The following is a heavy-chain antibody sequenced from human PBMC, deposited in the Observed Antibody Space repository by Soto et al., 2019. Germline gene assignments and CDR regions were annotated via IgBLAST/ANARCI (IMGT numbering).Heavy chain of an antibody. Sequence: SETLSLTCTVSGGSIRSGDYYLSWIRQPPGKGLESIGYIDYSGTTFYNPSLKSRVTVSEDRSNNKLSLRLTSVTAADTAVYYCARGGLGSGYLGAYYYYYGMDVWGQGTTVTVSS. CDR3: ARGGLGSGYLGAYYYYYGMDV. V-gene: IGHV4-30-4*01. CDR2: IDYSGTT. CDR1: GGSIRSGDYY. J-gene: IGHJ6*02. D-gene: IGHD3-22*01.